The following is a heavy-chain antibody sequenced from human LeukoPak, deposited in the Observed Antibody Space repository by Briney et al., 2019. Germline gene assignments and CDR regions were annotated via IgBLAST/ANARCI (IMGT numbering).Heavy chain of an antibody. V-gene: IGHV5-51*01. CDR2: IYPGDSDT. J-gene: IGHJ3*02. CDR3: ARLRDGYGHDAFDI. CDR1: GYSFTSYW. Sequence: GQPLQISSQGSGYSFTSYWIGWVRQMPGKGLEWMGIIYPGDSDTRYSPSFQGQVTISADKSITTAYLQWSNLKGSDTAMYYWARLRDGYGHDAFDIWGQGTVVTVS. D-gene: IGHD5-24*01.